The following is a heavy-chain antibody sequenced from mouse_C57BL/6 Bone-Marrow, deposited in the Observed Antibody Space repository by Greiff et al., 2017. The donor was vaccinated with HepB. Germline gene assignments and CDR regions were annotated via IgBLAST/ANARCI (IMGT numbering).Heavy chain of an antibody. Sequence: QVQLQQSGPELVKPGASVKLSCKASGYTFTSYDINWVKQRPGQGLEWIGWIYPRDGSTKYNEKFKGKATLTVDTSSSTAYMELHSLTSEDSAVYFCSREDGSSYAGYAMDYWGQGTSVTVSS. D-gene: IGHD1-1*01. V-gene: IGHV1-85*01. J-gene: IGHJ4*01. CDR2: IYPRDGST. CDR1: GYTFTSYD. CDR3: SREDGSSYAGYAMDY.